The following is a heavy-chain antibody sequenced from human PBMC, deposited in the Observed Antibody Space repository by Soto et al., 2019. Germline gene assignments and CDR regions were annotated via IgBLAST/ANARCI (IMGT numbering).Heavy chain of an antibody. D-gene: IGHD3-22*01. Sequence: GGSLRLSCAASGFTFSSYEMNWARQAPGKGLEWVSYISSSGSTIYYADSVKGRFTISRDNAKNSLYLQMNSLRAEDTAVYYCARDYYDSSGPAWYFDLWGRGTLVTVSS. CDR1: GFTFSSYE. CDR3: ARDYYDSSGPAWYFDL. CDR2: ISSSGSTI. V-gene: IGHV3-48*03. J-gene: IGHJ2*01.